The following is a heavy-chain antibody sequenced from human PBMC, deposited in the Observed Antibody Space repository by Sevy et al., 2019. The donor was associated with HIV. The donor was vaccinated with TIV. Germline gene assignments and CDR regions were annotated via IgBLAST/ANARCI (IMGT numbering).Heavy chain of an antibody. CDR1: GFNVSSNY. D-gene: IGHD3-22*01. CDR2: IYRGDNT. CDR3: ARDRITYYYDSSGYYTSGYGMDV. Sequence: GGSLRLSCAASGFNVSSNYMNWVRQAPGKGLEWVSVIYRGDNTYYEDSVKGRFTISRDTSKNRLYLQMNSLRAEDTAVYYCARDRITYYYDSSGYYTSGYGMDVWGQGTTVTVSS. V-gene: IGHV3-53*01. J-gene: IGHJ6*02.